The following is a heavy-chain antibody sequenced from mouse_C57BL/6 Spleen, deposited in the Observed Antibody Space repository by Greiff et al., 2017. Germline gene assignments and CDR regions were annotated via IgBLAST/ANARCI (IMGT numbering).Heavy chain of an antibody. CDR2: ISSGGSYT. Sequence: DVHLVESGGDLVKPGGSLKLSCAASGFTFSSYGMSWVRQTPDKRLEWVATISSGGSYTYYPDSVKGRFTISRDNAKNTLYLQMSSLKSEDTAMYYCARHGWVDYWGQGTTLTVSS. V-gene: IGHV5-6*01. J-gene: IGHJ2*01. CDR3: ARHGWVDY. D-gene: IGHD1-2*01. CDR1: GFTFSSYG.